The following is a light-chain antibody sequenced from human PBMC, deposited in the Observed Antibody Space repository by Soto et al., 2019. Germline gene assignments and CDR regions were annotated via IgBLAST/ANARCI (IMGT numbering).Light chain of an antibody. CDR2: EVN. V-gene: IGLV2-14*01. CDR1: SSDVGGYNY. Sequence: QSALTQPASVSGSPGQSITISCTGTSSDVGGYNYVSWYQHHPGKAPKLMIYEVNDRPSGVSNRFSGSKSGNTASLTISGLQAEDEADYYCSSYTSSRTLVFGGGTKLTVL. CDR3: SSYTSSRTLV. J-gene: IGLJ2*01.